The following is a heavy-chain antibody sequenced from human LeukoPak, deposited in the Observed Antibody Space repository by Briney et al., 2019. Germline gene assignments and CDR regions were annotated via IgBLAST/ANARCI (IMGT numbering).Heavy chain of an antibody. D-gene: IGHD6-19*01. J-gene: IGHJ4*02. CDR2: INPNSGGT. Sequence: ASVKLSCTASGYTFTGYYMHWVRQAPGQGLEWMGWINPNSGGTNYAQKFQGRVTMTRDTSISTAYMELSRLRSDDTAVYYCARDRTRTGYSSGWYHVYWGQGTLVTVSS. CDR3: ARDRTRTGYSSGWYHVY. CDR1: GYTFTGYY. V-gene: IGHV1-2*02.